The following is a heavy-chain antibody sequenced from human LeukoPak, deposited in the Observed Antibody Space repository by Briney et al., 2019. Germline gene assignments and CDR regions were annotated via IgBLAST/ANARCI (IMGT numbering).Heavy chain of an antibody. V-gene: IGHV3-23*01. D-gene: IGHD3-22*01. CDR1: GFTFSSYA. Sequence: PGGSLRLSCEASGFTFSSYAMSWVRQAPGKGLEWVSAISGSGDSTYYADSVKGRFTISRDNSKNTLYLQMNSLRAEDTAVYYCAKSLGHSYDNSVDWGQGTLVTVSS. CDR2: ISGSGDST. J-gene: IGHJ4*02. CDR3: AKSLGHSYDNSVD.